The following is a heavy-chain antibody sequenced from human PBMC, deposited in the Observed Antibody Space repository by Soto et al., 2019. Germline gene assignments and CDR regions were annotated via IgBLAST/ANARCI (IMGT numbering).Heavy chain of an antibody. J-gene: IGHJ5*01. CDR2: IYGDNDK. D-gene: IGHD4-17*01. Sequence: QITLKESGPSPVKPTQTLTVTCTFSGFSLSNSGVGVAWIRQPPGKALEWLALIYGDNDKRYSPSLKTRLTITKATSKNQVVLTRTNMDPVDTATYYVAHCTLHVVGDYDPGTSHVFASWRQGTRVTVPS. V-gene: IGHV2-5*02. CDR1: GFSLSNSGVG. CDR3: AHCTLHVVGDYDPGTSHVFAS.